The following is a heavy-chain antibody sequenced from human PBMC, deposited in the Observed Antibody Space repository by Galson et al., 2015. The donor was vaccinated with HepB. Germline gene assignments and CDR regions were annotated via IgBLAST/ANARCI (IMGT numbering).Heavy chain of an antibody. D-gene: IGHD6-19*01. V-gene: IGHV3-49*03. CDR2: IRSKAYGGTT. CDR3: TREGLSGWYTQYFDY. CDR1: GFTFGDYA. Sequence: LRLSCAASGFTFGDYAMSWFRQAPGKGLEWVGFIRSKAYGGTTEYAASVKGRFTISRDDSKSIAYLQMNSLKTEDTAVYYCTREGLSGWYTQYFDYWGQGTLVTVSS. J-gene: IGHJ4*02.